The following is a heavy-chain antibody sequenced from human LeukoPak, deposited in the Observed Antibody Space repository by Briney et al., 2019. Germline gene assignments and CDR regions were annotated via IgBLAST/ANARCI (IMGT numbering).Heavy chain of an antibody. D-gene: IGHD3-10*01. J-gene: IGHJ4*02. Sequence: PSETLSLTCTVSGGSISSYYWTWIRQPPGKGLEWIGYIYYSGSTNYNPSLKSRVTISVDTSKNQFSLELSSVTAADTAVYYCARGDYYGSGRYSQWDYFDYWGQGTLVTVSS. CDR3: ARGDYYGSGRYSQWDYFDY. CDR2: IYYSGST. CDR1: GGSISSYY. V-gene: IGHV4-59*08.